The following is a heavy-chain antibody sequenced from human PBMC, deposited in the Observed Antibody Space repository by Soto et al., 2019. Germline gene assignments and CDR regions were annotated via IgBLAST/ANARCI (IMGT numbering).Heavy chain of an antibody. CDR2: IKSKTDGGTT. J-gene: IGHJ5*02. CDR1: GFTFSNVW. Sequence: GGSLRLSCAASGFTFSNVWMSWVRQAPGKGLEWVGRIKSKTDGGTTDYAAPEKGRFTITRDDSKNTLYLQMNSLKTGDTAVYYCTTDTSIRPLNWLDPWGQGTLVTVSS. D-gene: IGHD1-26*01. V-gene: IGHV3-15*01. CDR3: TTDTSIRPLNWLDP.